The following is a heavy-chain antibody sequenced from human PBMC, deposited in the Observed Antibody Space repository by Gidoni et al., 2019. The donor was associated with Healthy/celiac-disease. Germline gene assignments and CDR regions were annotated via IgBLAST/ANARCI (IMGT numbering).Heavy chain of an antibody. CDR1: GFTFSNAW. CDR2: VKSKTDGGTT. V-gene: IGHV3-15*01. Sequence: SCAASGFTFSNAWMSWVRQAPGKGLEWVGRVKSKTDGGTTDYAAPVKGRFTISRDDSKNTLYLQMNSLKTEDTAVYYCTTDPGYCSGGSCYSPAIWVDYWGHGTLVTVSS. D-gene: IGHD2-15*01. J-gene: IGHJ4*01. CDR3: TTDPGYCSGGSCYSPAIWVDY.